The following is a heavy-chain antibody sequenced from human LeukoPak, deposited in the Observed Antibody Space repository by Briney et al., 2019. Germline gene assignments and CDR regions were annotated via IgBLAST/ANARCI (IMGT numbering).Heavy chain of an antibody. J-gene: IGHJ4*02. D-gene: IGHD1-26*01. Sequence: GGSLRLSCAASGFTISSYAMHWVRQAPGKGLDWVAVIWHDGSKTYYADSVKGRFTISRDNSKNTLYLQMNSLRAEDTAVFYCVRGSPNSGSQYGYWGQGTLVTVSS. CDR1: GFTISSYA. CDR2: IWHDGSKT. V-gene: IGHV3-33*08. CDR3: VRGSPNSGSQYGY.